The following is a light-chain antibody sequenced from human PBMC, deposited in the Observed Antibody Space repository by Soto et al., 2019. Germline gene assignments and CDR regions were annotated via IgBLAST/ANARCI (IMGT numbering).Light chain of an antibody. CDR3: QQSFFAPPT. V-gene: IGKV1-39*01. Sequence: DIHMTQSPSSLSASVGDTIIITCRASQNVRSYLNWYQQKSGRAPNLLIYESTNLESGVPSRFSGDGFGTDFTLTISSLHPEDFATYYCQQSFFAPPTFGRGTKVEIK. CDR1: QNVRSY. J-gene: IGKJ1*01. CDR2: EST.